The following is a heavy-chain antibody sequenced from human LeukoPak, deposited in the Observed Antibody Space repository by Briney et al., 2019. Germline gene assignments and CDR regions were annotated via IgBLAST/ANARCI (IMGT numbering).Heavy chain of an antibody. J-gene: IGHJ6*02. CDR2: INPNSGGT. CDR3: AKLYCSSTSCHLEGYYYYGMDV. V-gene: IGHV1-2*02. D-gene: IGHD2-2*01. Sequence: ASVKLSCKASGYTFTGYYMNWVRQAPGQGLEWMGWINPNSGGTNYAQKFQGRVTMTRDTSISTAYMELSWLRSDDTAVYYCAKLYCSSTSCHLEGYYYYGMDVWGQGTTVTVSS. CDR1: GYTFTGYY.